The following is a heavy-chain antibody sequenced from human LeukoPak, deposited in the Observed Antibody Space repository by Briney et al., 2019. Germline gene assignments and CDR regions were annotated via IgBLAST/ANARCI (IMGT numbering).Heavy chain of an antibody. J-gene: IGHJ6*02. CDR1: GYTFTSYY. Sequence: SCKASGYTFTSYYMHWVRQAPGKGLEWVAVIWYDGSNKYYADSVKGRFTISRDNSKNTLYLQMNSLRAEDTAVYYCARDLDYYDSSGSVYGMDVWGQGTTVTVSS. D-gene: IGHD3-22*01. V-gene: IGHV3-33*01. CDR2: IWYDGSNK. CDR3: ARDLDYYDSSGSVYGMDV.